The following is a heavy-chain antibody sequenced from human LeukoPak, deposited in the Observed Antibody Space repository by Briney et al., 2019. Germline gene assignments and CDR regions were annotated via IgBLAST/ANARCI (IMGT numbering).Heavy chain of an antibody. D-gene: IGHD5-18*01. J-gene: IGHJ3*02. CDR2: ISSSSGYR. Sequence: GGSLRLSCAASGFTFSDYIMNWVRQAPGKGLEWVSLISSSSGYRYYADSVKGRFTISRDNAKNSLYLQMNSLRAEDTAVYYCATSGETWIQLRSDAFDIWGQGTMVTVSS. CDR1: GFTFSDYI. V-gene: IGHV3-21*01. CDR3: ATSGETWIQLRSDAFDI.